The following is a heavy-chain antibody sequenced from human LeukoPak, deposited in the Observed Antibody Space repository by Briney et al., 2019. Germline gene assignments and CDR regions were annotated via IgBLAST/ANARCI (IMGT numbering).Heavy chain of an antibody. J-gene: IGHJ4*02. CDR2: IYSGGST. D-gene: IGHD3-22*01. CDR1: GFTFSTYG. CDR3: ARRAGDYSHPYDY. Sequence: PGGSLRLSCAASGFTFSTYGMSWVRQAPGKGLEWVSLIYSGGSTYYTDSVKGRSTISRDNSKNTLCLQINSLRAEDTAVYYCARRAGDYSHPYDYWGQGILVTVSS. V-gene: IGHV3-53*01.